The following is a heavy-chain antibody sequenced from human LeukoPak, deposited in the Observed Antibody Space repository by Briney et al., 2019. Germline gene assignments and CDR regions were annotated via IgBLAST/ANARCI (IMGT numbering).Heavy chain of an antibody. CDR3: AKSKGIRGYFDY. J-gene: IGHJ4*02. V-gene: IGHV3-9*03. CDR1: GFTFDDYA. CDR2: ISWNSGSI. D-gene: IGHD3-10*01. Sequence: LSGGSLRLSCAASGFTFDDYAMHWVRQAPGKGLEWVSGISWNSGSIGYADSVKGRFTISRDNAKNSLYLQMNSLRAEDMALYYCAKSKGIRGYFDYWGQGTLVTVSS.